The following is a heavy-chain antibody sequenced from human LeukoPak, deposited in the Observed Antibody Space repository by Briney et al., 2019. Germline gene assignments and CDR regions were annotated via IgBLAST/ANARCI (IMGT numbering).Heavy chain of an antibody. V-gene: IGHV3-30*18. D-gene: IGHD3-10*01. CDR3: AKDRSTGGYYGSGRSFGY. Sequence: GGSLRLSCAGCGFIFNTYGMHWVRQAPGEGLKWVAGISYDGTNKYHADSVKGRFTISRDNSKNTLYLQMNSLRAEDTAVYYCAKDRSTGGYYGSGRSFGYWGQGTLVTVSS. CDR1: GFIFNTYG. CDR2: ISYDGTNK. J-gene: IGHJ4*02.